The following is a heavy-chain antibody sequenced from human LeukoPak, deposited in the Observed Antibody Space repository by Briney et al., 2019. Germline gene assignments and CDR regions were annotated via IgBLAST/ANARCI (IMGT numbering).Heavy chain of an antibody. CDR1: GFTFSNSA. Sequence: GGSLRLSCAASGFTFSNSAMYWFRQAPGQGLEWEAFISHDGSNKNYADSVKGRFTISRDNSKNTLSLQMNSLRADDTAVYYCARNNEGDWFDPWGQGTLVTVSS. D-gene: IGHD1-1*01. J-gene: IGHJ5*02. CDR3: ARNNEGDWFDP. V-gene: IGHV3-30*14. CDR2: ISHDGSNK.